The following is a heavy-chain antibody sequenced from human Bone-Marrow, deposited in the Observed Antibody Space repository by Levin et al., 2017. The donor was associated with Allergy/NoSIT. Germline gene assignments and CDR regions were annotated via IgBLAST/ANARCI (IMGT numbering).Heavy chain of an antibody. CDR2: ISHDGSDK. V-gene: IGHV3-30*03. D-gene: IGHD3-10*01. Sequence: PGGSLRLSCAGSGFTFSGYGIHWVRQAPGKGLEWVAVISHDGSDKYYADSVKGRFTISRDNSKNTLYLQMNSLRTEDTAVYYCSTNYHGSGCFDYWGQGALVTVSA. J-gene: IGHJ4*02. CDR1: GFTFSGYG. CDR3: STNYHGSGCFDY.